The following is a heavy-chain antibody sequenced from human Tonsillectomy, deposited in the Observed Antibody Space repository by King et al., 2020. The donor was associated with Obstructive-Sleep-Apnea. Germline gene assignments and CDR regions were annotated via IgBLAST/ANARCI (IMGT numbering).Heavy chain of an antibody. V-gene: IGHV4-39*07. Sequence: LQLQESGPGLVKSSETLSLTCTVSGGSISSSSYYWGWIRQPPGKGLEWIGNTYYSGTTHYNPSLKSRVTMSIDTSKNQLSLQLTSVTAADRAVYYCAGCGLGIGEDWFDPWGQGTLVTVSS. CDR2: TYYSGTT. D-gene: IGHD3/OR15-3a*01. J-gene: IGHJ5*02. CDR3: AGCGLGIGEDWFDP. CDR1: GGSISSSSYY.